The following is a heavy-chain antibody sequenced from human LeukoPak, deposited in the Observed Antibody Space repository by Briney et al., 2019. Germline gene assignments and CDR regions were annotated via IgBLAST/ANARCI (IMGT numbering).Heavy chain of an antibody. CDR3: AREGYCSSTSCYMDI. V-gene: IGHV3-33*08. J-gene: IGHJ6*04. D-gene: IGHD2-2*01. CDR2: IWYDGSNK. Sequence: PGGSLRLSCAASGFTFSSYGMHWVRQAPGKGLEWVAVIWYDGSNKYYADSVKGRFTISRDTKNTLYLQMNSLRAEDTAVYYCAREGYCSSTSCYMDIWGKGTTVTVSS. CDR1: GFTFSSYG.